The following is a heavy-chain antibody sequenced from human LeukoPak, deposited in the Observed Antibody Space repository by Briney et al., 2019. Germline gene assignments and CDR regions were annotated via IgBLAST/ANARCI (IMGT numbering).Heavy chain of an antibody. CDR3: ATAEDDYGDYAQLDY. D-gene: IGHD4-17*01. CDR2: FDPEDGET. J-gene: IGHJ4*02. V-gene: IGHV1-24*01. CDR1: GYTLTELS. Sequence: GASVKVSCKVSGYTLTELSMHWVRQAPGKGLEWMGGFDPEDGETIYAQKFQGRVTMTEDTSTDTAYMELSSLRSEDTAVYYCATAEDDYGDYAQLDYWGQGTLVTVSS.